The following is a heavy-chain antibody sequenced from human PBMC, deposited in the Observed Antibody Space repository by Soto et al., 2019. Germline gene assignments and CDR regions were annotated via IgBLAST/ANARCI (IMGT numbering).Heavy chain of an antibody. J-gene: IGHJ2*01. Sequence: QVQLQESGPGLVKPSEPLSLTCTASGGSVSSGSYYWRSIRQPPGKVLEWIGYIYYRGSTNYNPTLTVRVPMPVDASKNLLSLGLSPVPAADPAVYYCARQIRWFGELGYFALWGRGTLVTVS. D-gene: IGHD3-10*01. V-gene: IGHV4-61*01. CDR1: GGSVSSGSYY. CDR3: ARQIRWFGELGYFAL. CDR2: IYYRGST.